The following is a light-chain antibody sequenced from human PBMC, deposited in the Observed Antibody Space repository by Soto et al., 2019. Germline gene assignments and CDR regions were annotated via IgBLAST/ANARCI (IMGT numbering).Light chain of an antibody. V-gene: IGLV2-14*01. Sequence: QSALSQPASVSGSPGQSITISCTGTSSDIRGYNYVSWYQQHPGKAPKLMIYEVSNRPSGVSHRFSGSKSGNTASLTISGLQAEDEADYYCSSYTSSSTRVFGTGTKLTVL. CDR3: SSYTSSSTRV. J-gene: IGLJ1*01. CDR1: SSDIRGYNY. CDR2: EVS.